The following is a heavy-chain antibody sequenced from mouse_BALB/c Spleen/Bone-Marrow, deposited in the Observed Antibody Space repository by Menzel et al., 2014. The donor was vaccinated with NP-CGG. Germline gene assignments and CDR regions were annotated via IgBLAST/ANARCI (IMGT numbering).Heavy chain of an antibody. J-gene: IGHJ3*01. CDR2: IYPGSGST. V-gene: IGHV1-77*01. CDR3: ARYDVPAWFAY. Sequence: VQLVESGPELVKPGASVKMSCKASGYTFTDSVIGWVKQRTGQGLEWIGEIYPGSGSTYYNEKFKGKATLTADKSSNTVYMQLSSLTSGDSAVYFCARYDVPAWFAYWGQGTLVTVSA. D-gene: IGHD2-14*01. CDR1: GYTFTDSV.